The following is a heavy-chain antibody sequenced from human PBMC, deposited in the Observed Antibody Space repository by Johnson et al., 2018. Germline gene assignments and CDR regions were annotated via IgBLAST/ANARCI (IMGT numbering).Heavy chain of an antibody. CDR3: ARADPYYYDTSGYYDAFDI. Sequence: VQLLESGGGVVQPGRSLRLSCAASGFTFSNYGVHWVRQAQGKGLEWVTVISYDGSNKQYADSVKGGFTISRDNSKNTMYLQMNSLRAEDTAVYYCARADPYYYDTSGYYDAFDIWGQGTMVTVSS. V-gene: IGHV3-30*03. CDR1: GFTFSNYG. J-gene: IGHJ3*02. CDR2: ISYDGSNK. D-gene: IGHD3-22*01.